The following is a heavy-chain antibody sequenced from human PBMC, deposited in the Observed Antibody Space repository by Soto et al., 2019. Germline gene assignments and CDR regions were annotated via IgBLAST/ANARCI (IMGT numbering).Heavy chain of an antibody. CDR2: IIPIFGTA. J-gene: IGHJ4*02. Sequence: QVQLVQSGAEVKKPGSSVKVSCKASGGTFSSYAISWVRQAPGQGLEWMGGIIPIFGTANYAQKFQGRVTITADESTSTAYMELSRLRSEDTAVYYCARSVVRGVIIIPEYYFDYWGQGTLVTVSS. V-gene: IGHV1-69*12. CDR3: ARSVVRGVIIIPEYYFDY. CDR1: GGTFSSYA. D-gene: IGHD3-10*01.